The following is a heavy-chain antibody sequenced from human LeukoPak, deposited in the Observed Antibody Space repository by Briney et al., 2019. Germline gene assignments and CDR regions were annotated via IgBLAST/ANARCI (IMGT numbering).Heavy chain of an antibody. V-gene: IGHV3-74*01. CDR2: INSDGSST. D-gene: IGHD4-11*01. CDR3: AREVTTVTIYGMDV. Sequence: GGSLRLSCAASGFTFSSYWMYWVRQAPGKGLVWVSRINSDGSSTSYADSVKGRFTISRDNAKNTLYLQMNSLRAEDTAVYYCAREVTTVTIYGMDVWGQGTTVTVSS. J-gene: IGHJ6*02. CDR1: GFTFSSYW.